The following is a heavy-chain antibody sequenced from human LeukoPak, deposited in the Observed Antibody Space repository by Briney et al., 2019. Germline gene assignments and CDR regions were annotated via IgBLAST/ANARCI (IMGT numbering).Heavy chain of an antibody. V-gene: IGHV3-33*01. Sequence: PGGSLRLSCAAPGFTFSTYGMHWVRQAPGKGLEWVAVIWSDGNNKFYADSVKGRFTFSRDNSRNTLSLQMNSLRAEDTAVYYCARDKWKGDGSGIAFDIWGQGTMVTVSS. D-gene: IGHD1-26*01. CDR3: ARDKWKGDGSGIAFDI. CDR1: GFTFSTYG. CDR2: IWSDGNNK. J-gene: IGHJ3*02.